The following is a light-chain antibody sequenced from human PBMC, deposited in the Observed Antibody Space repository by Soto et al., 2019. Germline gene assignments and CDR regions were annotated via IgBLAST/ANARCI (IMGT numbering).Light chain of an antibody. V-gene: IGKV1-33*01. CDR1: QDISNY. CDR3: QQYDNLLQT. J-gene: IGKJ2*01. CDR2: DAS. Sequence: IQMTQSPSSLSASVGDRVTITCQASQDISNYLNWYQQKPGKAPKLLIYDASNLETGVPSRFSGSVSGTDFTFTISSLQPEDIATDYCQQYDNLLQTFGQGTKLEIK.